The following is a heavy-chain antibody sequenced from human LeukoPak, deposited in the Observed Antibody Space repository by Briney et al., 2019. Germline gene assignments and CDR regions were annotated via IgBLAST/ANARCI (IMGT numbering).Heavy chain of an antibody. D-gene: IGHD1-20*01. Sequence: SQTLSLTCTVSGGSISSGGYYWSWIRQHPGKGLEWIGYIYYSGSTYYNPSLKSRVTISVDTSKNQFSLKLSSVTAADTAVYYCARDRDSSGRRYFDYWGQGTLVTVSS. J-gene: IGHJ4*02. V-gene: IGHV4-31*03. CDR3: ARDRDSSGRRYFDY. CDR2: IYYSGST. CDR1: GGSISSGGYY.